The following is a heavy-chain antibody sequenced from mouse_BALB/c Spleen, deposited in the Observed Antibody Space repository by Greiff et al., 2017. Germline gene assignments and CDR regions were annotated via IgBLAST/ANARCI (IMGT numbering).Heavy chain of an antibody. D-gene: IGHD2-10*02. CDR2: IDTSDSYT. J-gene: IGHJ3*01. Sequence: QVQLQQPGAELVMPGASVKMSCKASGYTFTDYWMHWVKQRPGQGLEWIGAIDTSDSYTSYNQKFKGKATLTVDESSSTAYMQLSSLTSEDSAVYYCARGYGNYVAWFAYWGQGTLVTVSA. CDR1: GYTFTDYW. CDR3: ARGYGNYVAWFAY. V-gene: IGHV1-69*01.